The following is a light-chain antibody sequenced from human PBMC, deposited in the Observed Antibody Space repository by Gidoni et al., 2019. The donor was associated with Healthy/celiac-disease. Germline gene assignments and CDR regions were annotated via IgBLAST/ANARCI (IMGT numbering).Light chain of an antibody. CDR3: QQYGSSSWT. Sequence: EIVLTQSPGTLSLSPGERATLSCRASQSVSSSYLAWYQQKPGQAPRLLIAGASSRATGSPDRFSGSGSGTDFTLTISRLEPEDFAVYYCQQYGSSSWTFGQGTKVEIK. V-gene: IGKV3-20*01. CDR2: GAS. J-gene: IGKJ1*01. CDR1: QSVSSSY.